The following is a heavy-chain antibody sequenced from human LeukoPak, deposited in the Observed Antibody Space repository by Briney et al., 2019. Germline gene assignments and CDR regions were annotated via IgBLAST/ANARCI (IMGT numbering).Heavy chain of an antibody. J-gene: IGHJ4*02. D-gene: IGHD3-10*01. V-gene: IGHV1-69*13. CDR3: ATPRDYYGSGSYFDY. CDR1: GGTFSSYA. CDR2: IIPIFGTA. Sequence: ASVKVSCKASGGTFSSYAISWVRQAPGQGLEWMGGIIPIFGTANYAQKFRGRVTITADESTSTAYMELSSLRSEDTAVYYCATPRDYYGSGSYFDYWGQGTLVTVSS.